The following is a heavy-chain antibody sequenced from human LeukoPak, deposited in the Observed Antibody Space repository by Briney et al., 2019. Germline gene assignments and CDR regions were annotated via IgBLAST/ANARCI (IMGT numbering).Heavy chain of an antibody. CDR1: GFTFSSYS. D-gene: IGHD6-13*01. Sequence: PGGSLRLSCAASGFTFSSYSMNWVRQAPGKGLEWVSYISSSSSAIYYADSVKVRFTISRDNANNSLYLQMSSLSDEDTAVYYCARLSSSSQTIDYWGQGTLVTVSS. V-gene: IGHV3-48*02. CDR3: ARLSSSSQTIDY. CDR2: ISSSSSAI. J-gene: IGHJ4*02.